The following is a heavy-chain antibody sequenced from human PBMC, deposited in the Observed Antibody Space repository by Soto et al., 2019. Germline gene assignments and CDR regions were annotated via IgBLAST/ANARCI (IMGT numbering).Heavy chain of an antibody. Sequence: GGSLRLSCAASGFSFGSYALSWVRQAPGKGLEWVSTISGSDGKTFYADSVKGRFSISRDTSQSTLYLQMNSLRADDTAIYYCARWSYLDYWGQGTRVTVSS. J-gene: IGHJ4*02. CDR3: ARWSYLDY. V-gene: IGHV3-23*01. CDR1: GFSFGSYA. CDR2: ISGSDGKT. D-gene: IGHD3-3*01.